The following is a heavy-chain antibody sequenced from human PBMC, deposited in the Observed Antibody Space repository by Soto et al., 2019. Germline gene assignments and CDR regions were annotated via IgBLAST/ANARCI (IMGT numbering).Heavy chain of an antibody. CDR1: GFTVSSNY. CDR3: ARDRGGQQLAAPFDY. D-gene: IGHD6-13*01. Sequence: EVQLVESGGSLVQPGGSRRLSCVMSGFTVSSNYMIWVRQAPGKGLEWVSIIYYDGRTYYADSVKGRFTISRDNSKNKLYLQMNSLIVEDTGLYYCARDRGGQQLAAPFDYWGQGTPVTVSS. V-gene: IGHV3-66*01. J-gene: IGHJ4*02. CDR2: IYYDGRT.